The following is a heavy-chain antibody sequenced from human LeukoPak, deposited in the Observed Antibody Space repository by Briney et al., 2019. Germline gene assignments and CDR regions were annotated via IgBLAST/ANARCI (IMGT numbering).Heavy chain of an antibody. CDR2: INPNSGGT. V-gene: IGHV1-2*02. CDR3: ARSPHILTGENFDY. D-gene: IGHD3-9*01. Sequence: ASVKVSCKASGHTFTGYYMHWVRQAPGQGLEWMGWINPNSGGTNYAQKFQGRITMTRDTSISTAYMHLSRLRSDDTAVYYCARSPHILTGENFDYWGQGTLLTVSS. J-gene: IGHJ4*02. CDR1: GHTFTGYY.